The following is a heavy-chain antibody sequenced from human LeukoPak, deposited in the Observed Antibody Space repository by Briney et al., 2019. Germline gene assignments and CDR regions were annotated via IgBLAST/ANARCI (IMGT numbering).Heavy chain of an antibody. V-gene: IGHV3-48*03. CDR2: ISSSGSTI. J-gene: IGHJ6*04. CDR1: GFTFSSYE. CDR3: AREVWLSSDLHYYYYGMDV. D-gene: IGHD3-16*02. Sequence: GGSLRLSCAASGFTFSSYEMNWVRQAPGKGLEWVSYISSSGSTIYYADSVKGRFTISRDNAKNSLYLQMNSLRAEDTAVYYCAREVWLSSDLHYYYYGMDVWGKGTTVTVSS.